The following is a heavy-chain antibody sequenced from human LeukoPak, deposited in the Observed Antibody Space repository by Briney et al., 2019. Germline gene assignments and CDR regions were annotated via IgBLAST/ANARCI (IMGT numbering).Heavy chain of an antibody. CDR2: INPSGGST. CDR3: ASSIYYYYMDV. V-gene: IGHV1-46*01. CDR1: GYTFTSYY. J-gene: IGHJ6*03. D-gene: IGHD2-2*01. Sequence: ASVTVSFKASGYTFTSYYMHWVRQAPGQGLEWMGIINPSGGSTSYYQKFQGRVTMTRDTSTSTVYMELSSMRSEYTAVYYCASSIYYYYMDVWGKGTTVTVSS.